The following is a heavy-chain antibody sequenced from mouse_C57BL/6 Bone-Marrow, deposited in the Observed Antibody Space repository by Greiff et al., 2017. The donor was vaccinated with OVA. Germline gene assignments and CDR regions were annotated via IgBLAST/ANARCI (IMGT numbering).Heavy chain of an antibody. J-gene: IGHJ4*01. CDR1: GYTFTSYW. D-gene: IGHD2-4*01. CDR2: IDPSDSET. V-gene: IGHV1-52*01. CDR3: ARRYDYDHDYAMDY. Sequence: QVQLQQPGAELVRPGSSVKLSCKASGYTFTSYWMHWVKQRPIQGLEWIGNIDPSDSETHYNQKFKDKATLTVDKSSSTAYMQLSSLTSEDSAVYYCARRYDYDHDYAMDYWGQGTSVTVSS.